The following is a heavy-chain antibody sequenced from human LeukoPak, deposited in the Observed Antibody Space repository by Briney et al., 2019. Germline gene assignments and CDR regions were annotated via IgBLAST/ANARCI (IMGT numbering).Heavy chain of an antibody. Sequence: ASVKVSCKASGGTFSSYAISWVRQAPGQGLEWMGRIIPILGIANYAQKFQGRVTITADKSTSTAYMELSSLRSEDTAVYYCARDLEEGALSYWGQGTLVTVSS. D-gene: IGHD1-26*01. J-gene: IGHJ4*02. CDR1: GGTFSSYA. CDR2: IIPILGIA. CDR3: ARDLEEGALSY. V-gene: IGHV1-69*04.